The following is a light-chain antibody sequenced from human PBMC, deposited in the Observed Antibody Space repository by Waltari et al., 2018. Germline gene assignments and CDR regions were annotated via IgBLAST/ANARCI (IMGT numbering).Light chain of an antibody. J-gene: IGLJ2*01. Sequence: SYVLTQPPSVSVAPGQTARLTCGGSNIGSKSVHWYQQKPGQAPVLVVYDDSDRPPGVPERFSGSNSGNTATLTISRVGAGDEADYYCQVWDTSSNHVVFGGGTELTVL. V-gene: IGLV3-21*02. CDR1: NIGSKS. CDR3: QVWDTSSNHVV. CDR2: DDS.